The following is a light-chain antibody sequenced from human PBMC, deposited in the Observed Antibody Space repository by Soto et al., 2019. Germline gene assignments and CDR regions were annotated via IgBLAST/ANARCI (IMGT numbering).Light chain of an antibody. V-gene: IGKV1-39*01. CDR2: VAS. CDR3: QQSCSIPIT. Sequence: DIQMTQSPSSLSASVGDRVTITCRASQSISSCLNWYQQKPGKAPNLLIYVASSLQGGVPSRFSGSGSGTDFTLTISSLQPEDFATYYCQQSCSIPITFGQGTDWRL. CDR1: QSISSC. J-gene: IGKJ5*01.